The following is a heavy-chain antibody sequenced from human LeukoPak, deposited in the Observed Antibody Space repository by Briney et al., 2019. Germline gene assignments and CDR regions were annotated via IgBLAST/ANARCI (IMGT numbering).Heavy chain of an antibody. CDR1: GFTFSDYY. CDR3: AWDLTGPFDY. V-gene: IGHV3-11*06. CDR2: ISSRMTYTYT. J-gene: IGHJ4*02. D-gene: IGHD7-27*01. Sequence: SGVSLTLSCAASGFTFSDYYMSWIREAPGKGLEWGSYISSRMTYTYTNYAGYVKARFTLSRDNARNSLYLQMHSLRAEDTAVYYCAWDLTGPFDYWGQGTLVTVSS.